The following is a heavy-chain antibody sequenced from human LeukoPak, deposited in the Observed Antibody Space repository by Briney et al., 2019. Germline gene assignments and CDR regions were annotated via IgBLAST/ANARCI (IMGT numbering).Heavy chain of an antibody. V-gene: IGHV3-23*01. D-gene: IGHD2-15*01. CDR3: AKDEVYCSGGSCPTLSMDV. CDR1: GFTFSSYA. Sequence: GGSLRLSCAASGFTFSSYAMSWVRQAPGKGLEWVSSISGSGGSTYYADSVKGRFTISRDNSKNTLYLQMNSLRAEDTAVYYCAKDEVYCSGGSCPTLSMDVWGKGTTVTVSS. J-gene: IGHJ6*03. CDR2: ISGSGGST.